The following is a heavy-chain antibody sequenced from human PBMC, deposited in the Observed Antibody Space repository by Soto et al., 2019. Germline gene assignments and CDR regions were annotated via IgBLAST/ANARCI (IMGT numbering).Heavy chain of an antibody. CDR2: ISSSGSTI. Sequence: GGSLRLSCAASGFTFSDYYMSWIRQAPGKGLEWVSYISSSGSTIYYADSVKGRFTISRDNAKNSLYLQMNSLRAEDTAVYYGAREGPVSSSWGVFDYWGQGTLVTVSS. V-gene: IGHV3-11*01. J-gene: IGHJ4*02. CDR3: AREGPVSSSWGVFDY. D-gene: IGHD6-13*01. CDR1: GFTFSDYY.